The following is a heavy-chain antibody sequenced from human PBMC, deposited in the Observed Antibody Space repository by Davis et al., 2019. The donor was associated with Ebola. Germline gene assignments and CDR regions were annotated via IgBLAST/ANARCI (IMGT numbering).Heavy chain of an antibody. Sequence: SETLSLTCTVSGGSIRTHYWSWIRQSPGKGLEWIGYGYYGGRTDYNPSLKSRVTISVDTSKNQFSLKLSSVTAADTAVYYCAGNYYGSGSYNWFDPWGQGTLVTVSS. J-gene: IGHJ5*02. D-gene: IGHD3-10*01. CDR2: GYYGGRT. V-gene: IGHV4-59*04. CDR1: GGSIRTHY. CDR3: AGNYYGSGSYNWFDP.